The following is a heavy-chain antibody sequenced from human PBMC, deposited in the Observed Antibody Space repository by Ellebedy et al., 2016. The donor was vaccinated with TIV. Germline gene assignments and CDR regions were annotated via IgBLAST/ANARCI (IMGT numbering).Heavy chain of an antibody. D-gene: IGHD6-13*01. CDR1: GYTFTSYD. J-gene: IGHJ5*02. CDR2: INPSGGST. Sequence: ASVKVSCXASGYTFTSYDINWVRQATGQGLEWMGIINPSGGSTSYAQKFQGRVTMTRDTSISTAYMELSRLRSDDTAVYYCARRGSSWYRRGWFDPWGQGTLVTVSS. V-gene: IGHV1-46*01. CDR3: ARRGSSWYRRGWFDP.